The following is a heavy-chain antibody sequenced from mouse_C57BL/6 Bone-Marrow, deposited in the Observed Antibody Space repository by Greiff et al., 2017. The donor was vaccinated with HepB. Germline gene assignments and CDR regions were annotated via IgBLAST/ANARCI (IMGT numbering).Heavy chain of an antibody. V-gene: IGHV7-3*01. Sequence: GKLVESGGGLVQPGGSLSLSCAASGFTFTDYYMSWVRQPPGKALEWLGFIRNKANGYTTEYSASVKGRFTISRDNSQSILYLQMNALRAEDSATYYCARYRYYYAMDYWGQGTSVTVSS. CDR1: GFTFTDYY. J-gene: IGHJ4*01. CDR2: IRNKANGYTT. CDR3: ARYRYYYAMDY. D-gene: IGHD1-1*01.